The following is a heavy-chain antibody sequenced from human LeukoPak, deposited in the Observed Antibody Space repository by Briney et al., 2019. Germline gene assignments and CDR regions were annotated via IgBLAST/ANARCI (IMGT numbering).Heavy chain of an antibody. V-gene: IGHV4-31*03. D-gene: IGHD1-20*01. J-gene: IGHJ6*03. CDR2: IYYSGST. CDR3: ARDNWNYYYMDV. CDR1: GGSISSGGYY. Sequence: SQTLSLTCTVSGGSISSGGYYWSWIRQHPGKGLEWIGYIYYSGSTYYNPSLKSRVTMSVDTSKNQFSLKLSSVTAADTAVYYCARDNWNYYYMDVWGKGTTVTVSS.